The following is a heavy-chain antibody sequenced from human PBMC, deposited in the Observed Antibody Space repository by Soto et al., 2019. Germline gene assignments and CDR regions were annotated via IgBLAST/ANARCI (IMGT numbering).Heavy chain of an antibody. CDR2: IVPIFGTS. CDR3: ASHTTLYSTGWWGDYFDS. D-gene: IGHD6-19*01. Sequence: SVKVSCKASGGTFSNYAISWVRQAPGQGLEWMGGIVPIFGTSNYAQKFQGRVTITADTSTSTAYMELSSLRSEDTAVYYCASHTTLYSTGWWGDYFDSWGQRTLVTVSX. CDR1: GGTFSNYA. V-gene: IGHV1-69*06. J-gene: IGHJ4*02.